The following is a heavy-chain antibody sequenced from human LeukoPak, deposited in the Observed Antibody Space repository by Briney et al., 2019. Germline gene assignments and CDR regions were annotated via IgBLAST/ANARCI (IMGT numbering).Heavy chain of an antibody. Sequence: PGGSLRLSCAASGFTFSSYAMHWVRQAPGKGLEWVAVISYDGSNKYYADSVKGRFTISRDNSKNTLYLQMNSLRAEDTAVYYCARSLEPGGQQSSSGLHYWGQGTLVTVSS. CDR1: GFTFSSYA. CDR2: ISYDGSNK. J-gene: IGHJ4*02. V-gene: IGHV3-30-3*01. CDR3: ARSLEPGGQQSSSGLHY. D-gene: IGHD3-22*01.